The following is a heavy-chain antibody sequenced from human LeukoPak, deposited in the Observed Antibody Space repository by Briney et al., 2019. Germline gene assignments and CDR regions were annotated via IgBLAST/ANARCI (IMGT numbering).Heavy chain of an antibody. D-gene: IGHD2-2*01. V-gene: IGHV3-23*01. CDR1: GFTFSSYA. CDR2: INDIGGST. CDR3: AKGKGSSIRCSVY. J-gene: IGHJ4*02. Sequence: GGSLILSFAAPGFTFSSYAMSWVRQAPAKVLGGVSLINDIGGSTYYAASVKGRFTIYRDNSKNTLSLQMNSLRADDTAVYYCAKGKGSSIRCSVYWGQGTLVTVSS.